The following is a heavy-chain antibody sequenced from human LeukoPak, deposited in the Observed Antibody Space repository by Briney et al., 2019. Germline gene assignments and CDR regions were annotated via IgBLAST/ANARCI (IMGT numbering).Heavy chain of an antibody. CDR3: ARASYDFWSGYYPGYMDV. CDR2: IKQDGSEK. Sequence: PGGSLRLSCAASGFTFSSYWMSWVRQAPGKGLEWVANIKQDGSEKYYVDSVKGRFTISRDNAKNSLYLQMNSLRAEDTAVYYCARASYDFWSGYYPGYMDVWGKGTTVTVSS. CDR1: GFTFSSYW. D-gene: IGHD3-3*01. V-gene: IGHV3-7*01. J-gene: IGHJ6*03.